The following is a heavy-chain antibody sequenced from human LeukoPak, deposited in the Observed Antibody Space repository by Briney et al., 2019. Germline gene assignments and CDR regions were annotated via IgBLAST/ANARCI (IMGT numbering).Heavy chain of an antibody. D-gene: IGHD3-22*01. Sequence: SGRSLRLSCAASGFTFSTYTMHWVRQAPGKGLEWMANIKQDGSEKYYVDSVKGRFTISRDNAKNSLYLQMNSLRAEDTAVYYCARDTYYDSRKGAFDIWGQGTMVTVSS. CDR2: IKQDGSEK. J-gene: IGHJ3*02. CDR1: GFTFSTYT. CDR3: ARDTYYDSRKGAFDI. V-gene: IGHV3-7*01.